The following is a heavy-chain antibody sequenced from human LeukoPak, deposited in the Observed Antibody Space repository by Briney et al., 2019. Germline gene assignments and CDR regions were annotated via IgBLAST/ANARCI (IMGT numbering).Heavy chain of an antibody. D-gene: IGHD5-18*01. CDR1: GFTVSSDY. Sequence: GSLTLSCAASGFTVSSDYMSWVRRAPGKGLEWVSLIYSGGDTYYADSVKGRFIISRDDSKKALYLEMNSLRGEDTAVYYCAVGSTSVYTYGYLDYWGQGTLVSVSS. CDR3: AVGSTSVYTYGYLDY. CDR2: IYSGGDT. J-gene: IGHJ4*02. V-gene: IGHV3-66*01.